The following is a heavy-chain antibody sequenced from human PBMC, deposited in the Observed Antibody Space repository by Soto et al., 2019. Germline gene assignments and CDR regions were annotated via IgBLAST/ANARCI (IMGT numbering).Heavy chain of an antibody. CDR3: TIDVDTAMVYDAFDI. J-gene: IGHJ3*02. CDR1: GFTFSNAW. Sequence: GGSLRLSCAASGFTFSNAWMSWVRQAPGKGLEWVGRIKSKTDGGTTDYAAPVKGRFTISRDDSKNTLYLQMNSLKTEDTAVYYCTIDVDTAMVYDAFDIWGQGTMVT. D-gene: IGHD5-18*01. V-gene: IGHV3-15*01. CDR2: IKSKTDGGTT.